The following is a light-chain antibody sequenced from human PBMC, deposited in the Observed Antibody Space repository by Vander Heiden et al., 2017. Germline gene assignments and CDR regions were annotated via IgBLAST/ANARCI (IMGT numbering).Light chain of an antibody. J-gene: IGLJ3*02. CDR3: QAWDSSTLV. V-gene: IGLV3-1*01. CDR2: QDS. CDR1: KLGDKY. Sequence: SYELTQPPSVSVSPGQTASITCSGDKLGDKYACWYQQKPGQSPVLVIYQDSKRPSGIPERFSGSNSGNTATLTISGTQAMDDADDYCQAWDSSTLVFGGGTKLTVL.